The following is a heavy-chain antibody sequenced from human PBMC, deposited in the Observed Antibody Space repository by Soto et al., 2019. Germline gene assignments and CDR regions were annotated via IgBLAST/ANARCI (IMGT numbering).Heavy chain of an antibody. CDR2: IYWDDDK. CDR1: GFSLSTSGEG. D-gene: IGHD3-3*01. Sequence: QITLKESGPTLVKPTQTLTLTCNFSGFSLSTSGEGVGWIRQPPGKALAWLALIYWDDDKRYSPSLRSRLTITKDTSENQVVLTMTNVDPVDTATYFCAHRRRDDLWSGSFDFWGQGTLVTVSS. J-gene: IGHJ4*02. CDR3: AHRRRDDLWSGSFDF. V-gene: IGHV2-5*02.